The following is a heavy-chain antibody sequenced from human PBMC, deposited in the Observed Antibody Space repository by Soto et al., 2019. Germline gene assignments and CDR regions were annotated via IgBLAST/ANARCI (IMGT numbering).Heavy chain of an antibody. Sequence: GESLKISCKGSGYSFTSYWIGWVRQMPGKGLEWMGIIYPGDSDTRYSPSFQGQVTISADKSISTAYLQWSSLKASDTAMYYCARAVPAAISPSDAFDIWGQGTMVTVSS. J-gene: IGHJ3*02. D-gene: IGHD2-2*01. V-gene: IGHV5-51*01. CDR2: IYPGDSDT. CDR1: GYSFTSYW. CDR3: ARAVPAAISPSDAFDI.